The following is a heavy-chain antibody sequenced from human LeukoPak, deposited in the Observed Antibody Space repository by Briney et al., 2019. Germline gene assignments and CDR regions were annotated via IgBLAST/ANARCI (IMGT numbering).Heavy chain of an antibody. CDR3: ASSDYGVGIYYYYYGMDV. D-gene: IGHD4-17*01. CDR1: GGSISNNY. CDR2: FYNSGST. J-gene: IGHJ6*02. V-gene: IGHV4-59*08. Sequence: SETLSLTCTVSGGSISNNYWTWIRQPPGKGLEWIGYFYNSGSTNYNPSLKSRVTISVDTSKNQFSLKLTSVTAADTAVYYCASSDYGVGIYYYYYGMDVWGQGTLVTVSS.